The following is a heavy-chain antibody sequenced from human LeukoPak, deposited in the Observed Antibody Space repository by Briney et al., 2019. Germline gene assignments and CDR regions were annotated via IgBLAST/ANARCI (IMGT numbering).Heavy chain of an antibody. J-gene: IGHJ4*02. CDR2: IYHSGST. D-gene: IGHD3-3*01. V-gene: IGHV4-39*01. CDR3: QAGGYDFWSGYPYNFDY. Sequence: SETLSLTCTVSGGSISSSSYYWGWIRQPPGTGLEWIGSIYHSGSTYYNPSLKSRVTISVDTSKNQFSLKLSSVTAADTAVYYCQAGGYDFWSGYPYNFDYWGQGTLVTVSS. CDR1: GGSISSSSYY.